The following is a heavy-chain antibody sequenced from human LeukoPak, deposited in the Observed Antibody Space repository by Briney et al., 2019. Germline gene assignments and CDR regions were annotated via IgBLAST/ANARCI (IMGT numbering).Heavy chain of an antibody. J-gene: IGHJ4*02. D-gene: IGHD6-6*01. CDR2: IKSKTDGGTT. CDR3: TAEYYSSSVDY. V-gene: IGHV3-15*01. Sequence: GGSLRLSCAASGFTFSNAWMSWVRQAPGKGLEWIGRIKSKTDGGTTDYAAPVKGRFTISRDDSKNTLYLQMSSLKTEDTAVYYCTAEYYSSSVDYWGQGTLVTVSS. CDR1: GFTFSNAW.